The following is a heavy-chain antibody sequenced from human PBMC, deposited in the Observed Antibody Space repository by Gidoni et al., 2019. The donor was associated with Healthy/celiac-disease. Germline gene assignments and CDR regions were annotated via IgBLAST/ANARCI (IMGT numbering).Heavy chain of an antibody. J-gene: IGHJ4*02. CDR2: IFSNDEK. V-gene: IGHV2-26*01. D-gene: IGHD6-13*01. CDR1: GFSPSNARMG. CDR3: ARIAAAGYYFDY. Sequence: QVTLQESGPVLVTPTETPTLTCTASGFSPSNARMGVSWIRQPPGKALEWLAHIFSNDEKSYSTSLKSRLTISKDTSKSQVVLTMTNMDPVDTATYYCARIAAAGYYFDYWGQGTLVTVSS.